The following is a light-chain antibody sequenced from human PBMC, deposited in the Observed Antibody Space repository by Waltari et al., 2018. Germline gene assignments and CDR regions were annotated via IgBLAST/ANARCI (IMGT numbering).Light chain of an antibody. CDR1: SSYVGGSNY. Sequence: QSALTQPASVSGSPGQSITIPCTGTSSYVGGSNYVSWFQHPPGKTPKLIIYDVKKRPSGFSNRFSGSKSGITASLTISGLQAEDEADYYCSSYTSSSTYVFGTGTKVTVL. J-gene: IGLJ1*01. V-gene: IGLV2-14*03. CDR3: SSYTSSSTYV. CDR2: DVK.